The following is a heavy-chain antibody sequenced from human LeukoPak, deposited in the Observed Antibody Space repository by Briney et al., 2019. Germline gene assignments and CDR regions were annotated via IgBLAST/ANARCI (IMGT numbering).Heavy chain of an antibody. CDR2: IKYDGSYA. J-gene: IGHJ3*02. CDR1: GFTFSKHW. CDR3: LRDNDKYSFDI. V-gene: IGHV3-74*01. Sequence: GGSLRHFCAASGFTFSKHWMHWVGLGSRKGREWVSRIKYDGSYANCADSVKGRFTISRDNAKNTLYLQMNSLRAEDTAVYFCLRDNDKYSFDIWGQGTMVAVSS. D-gene: IGHD1-1*01.